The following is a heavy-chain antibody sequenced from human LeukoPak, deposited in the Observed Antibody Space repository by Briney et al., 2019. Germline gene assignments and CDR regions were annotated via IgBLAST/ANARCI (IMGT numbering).Heavy chain of an antibody. CDR1: GGSITSYY. D-gene: IGHD5-12*01. V-gene: IGHV4-59*01. CDR2: ISYSGST. J-gene: IGHJ4*02. Sequence: SETLSLTCTVSGGSITSYYWNWIRQPSGKGLEWIGYISYSGSTQYNPPLKSRVTISLDTSKNQFSLRVRSVTAADTAVYYCARGFDSKSTYFDYWGQGTLVTVSS. CDR3: ARGFDSKSTYFDY.